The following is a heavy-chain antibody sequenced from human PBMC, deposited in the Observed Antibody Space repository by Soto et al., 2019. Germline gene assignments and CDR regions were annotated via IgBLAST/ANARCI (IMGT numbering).Heavy chain of an antibody. CDR1: GFTFSSYA. Sequence: VGSLRLSCAASGFTFSSYAMSWVRQAPGKGLEWVSAISGSGGSTHYADSVKGRFTISRDNSKNTLYLQMNSLRAEDTAVYYCAKDATYYDFWSGYYGYYGMDVWGQGTTVTVSS. V-gene: IGHV3-23*01. D-gene: IGHD3-3*01. CDR2: ISGSGGST. CDR3: AKDATYYDFWSGYYGYYGMDV. J-gene: IGHJ6*02.